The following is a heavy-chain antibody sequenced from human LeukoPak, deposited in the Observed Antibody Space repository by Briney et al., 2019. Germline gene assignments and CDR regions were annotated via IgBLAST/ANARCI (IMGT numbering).Heavy chain of an antibody. V-gene: IGHV4-59*01. D-gene: IGHD3-22*01. Sequence: SETLSLTCTVSGGSISSYYWSWIRQPPGKGLEWIGYIYYSGSTNYNPSLKSRVTISVDTSKNQFSLKLSSVTAADTAVYYCARHYYYDSSGVDYWGQGTLVTVSS. J-gene: IGHJ4*02. CDR1: GGSISSYY. CDR3: ARHYYYDSSGVDY. CDR2: IYYSGST.